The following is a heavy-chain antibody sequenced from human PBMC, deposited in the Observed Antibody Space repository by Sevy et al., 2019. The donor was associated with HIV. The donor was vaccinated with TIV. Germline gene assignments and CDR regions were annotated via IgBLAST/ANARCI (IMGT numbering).Heavy chain of an antibody. Sequence: GGSLRLSCAASGFTFSNAWMSWVRQAPGKGLEWVGRIKSKTDGGKTHYAAPVKGRFTISRDDSKNTLYLKMNSLKTEDTVIYYCTTDSKQRGLSALLDYWGQGTLVTVSS. CDR1: GFTFSNAW. CDR2: IKSKTDGGKT. V-gene: IGHV3-15*01. CDR3: TTDSKQRGLSALLDY. D-gene: IGHD1-1*01. J-gene: IGHJ4*02.